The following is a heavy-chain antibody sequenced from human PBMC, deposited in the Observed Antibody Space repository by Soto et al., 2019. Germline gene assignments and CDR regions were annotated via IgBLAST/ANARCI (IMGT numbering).Heavy chain of an antibody. CDR3: ARCPTMVRGYYMXV. V-gene: IGHV5-51*01. CDR1: GYTFTSYW. CDR2: IYPGDSDT. Sequence: PGESLKISCKGAGYTFTSYWIGWVRQMPGKSLEWMGIIYPGDSDTRYSPSFQGQVTISADKSISTTYLQWSSLKASDTAMYYWARCPTMVRGYYMXVWGKGTTVTVSS. J-gene: IGHJ6*03. D-gene: IGHD3-10*01.